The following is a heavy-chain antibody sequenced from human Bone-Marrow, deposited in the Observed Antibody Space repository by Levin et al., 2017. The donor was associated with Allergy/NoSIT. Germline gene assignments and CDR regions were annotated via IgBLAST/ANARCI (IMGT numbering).Heavy chain of an antibody. V-gene: IGHV3-30*03. CDR2: TSFDGSQK. CDR3: ARDAGGCTGTNCFPDY. J-gene: IGHJ4*02. D-gene: IGHD2-8*02. Sequence: GGSLRLSCTASGFSFDYHGMHWVRQAPGKGLDWVAVTSFDGSQKYYADSVKGRFTISRDNLKNTLFLQLSRLRPEDTALYYCARDAGGCTGTNCFPDYWGQGTLVTVSS. CDR1: GFSFDYHG.